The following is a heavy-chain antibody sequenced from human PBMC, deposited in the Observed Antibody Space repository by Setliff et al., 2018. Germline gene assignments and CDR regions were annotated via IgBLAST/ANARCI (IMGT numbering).Heavy chain of an antibody. CDR3: ATGGYSGYDYVY. Sequence: SETLSLTCTVSGGSISSGSYYWSWIRQPAGKGLEWIGHIYTSGSTNYNPSLKSRVTISVDTSKNQFSLKLSSVTAADTAVYYCATGGYSGYDYVYWGQGTLVTVSS. V-gene: IGHV4-61*09. D-gene: IGHD5-12*01. CDR2: IYTSGST. J-gene: IGHJ4*02. CDR1: GGSISSGSYY.